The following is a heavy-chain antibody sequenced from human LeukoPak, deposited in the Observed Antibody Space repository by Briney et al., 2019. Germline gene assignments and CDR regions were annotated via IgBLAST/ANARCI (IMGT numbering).Heavy chain of an antibody. V-gene: IGHV4-61*01. CDR1: GGSISSSSYY. CDR2: IYYSGST. J-gene: IGHJ6*03. CDR3: ARGGGGYSGYLYYYYYMDV. D-gene: IGHD5-12*01. Sequence: SETLSLTCTVSGGSISSSSYYWSWIRQPPGKGLEWIGYIYYSGSTNYNPSLKSRVTISVDTSKNQFSLKLSSVTAADTAVYYCARGGGGYSGYLYYYYYMDVWGKGTTVTISS.